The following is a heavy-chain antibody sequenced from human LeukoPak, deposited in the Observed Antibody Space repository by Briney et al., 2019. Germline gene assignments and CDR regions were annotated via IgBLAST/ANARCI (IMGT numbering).Heavy chain of an antibody. V-gene: IGHV4-30-4*02. CDR3: ARAGNNWSFDY. J-gene: IGHJ4*02. Sequence: SETLSLTCTVSGGSISSGDYYWGWIRQPPGKGLQWIGYIYNSGSTYYNPSLKSRVTISVDTSKNQFSLKVSSVTAADTAVYYCARAGNNWSFDYWGQGTLVTVSS. D-gene: IGHD1-1*01. CDR2: IYNSGST. CDR1: GGSISSGDYY.